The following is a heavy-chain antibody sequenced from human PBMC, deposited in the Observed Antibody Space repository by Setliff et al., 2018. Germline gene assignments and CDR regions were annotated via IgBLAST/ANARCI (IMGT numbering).Heavy chain of an antibody. V-gene: IGHV2-26*01. CDR1: GFSLSNARMG. CDR3: ARGWTGGEYYNFWSGYYPPWYFDY. J-gene: IGHJ4*02. D-gene: IGHD3-3*01. Sequence: GSGPTLVNPTETLTLTCTVSGFSLSNARMGVSWIRQPPGKALEWLAHIFSNDEKSYSTSLKSRLTISKDTSKSQVVLTMTNMDPVDTATYYCARGWTGGEYYNFWSGYYPPWYFDYWGQGTLVTVSS. CDR2: IFSNDEK.